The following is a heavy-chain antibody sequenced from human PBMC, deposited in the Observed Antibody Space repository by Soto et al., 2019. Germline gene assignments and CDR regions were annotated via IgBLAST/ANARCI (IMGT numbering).Heavy chain of an antibody. J-gene: IGHJ4*02. Sequence: QLTLKESGPTLLKPTETLTLTCTVSGFPLSARGVGVGCIRQPPGKALEWLAVIYWNDDKRYSPSLKSRLTITKDTSKNQVVLTMTNTDPVDTAKYYCAHSPWGSAPDYWGQGPLGTVSS. CDR3: AHSPWGSAPDY. CDR2: IYWNDDK. CDR1: GFPLSARGVG. D-gene: IGHD3-16*01. V-gene: IGHV2-5*01.